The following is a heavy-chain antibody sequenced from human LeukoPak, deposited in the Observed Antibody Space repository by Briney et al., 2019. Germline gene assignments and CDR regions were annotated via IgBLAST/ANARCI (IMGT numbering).Heavy chain of an antibody. CDR3: ATNTSNGDRCFDY. V-gene: IGHV3-23*01. CDR2: ISPTTGTT. CDR1: GFPFSSYA. J-gene: IGHJ4*02. D-gene: IGHD4-17*01. Sequence: GGSLRLSCAASGFPFSSYAMSWIRQAPGKGLEWLSAISPTTGTTFYADSVKGRFTISRDNSRGTLYLQMNGLRAEDTAKYYCATNTSNGDRCFDYWGQGALVT.